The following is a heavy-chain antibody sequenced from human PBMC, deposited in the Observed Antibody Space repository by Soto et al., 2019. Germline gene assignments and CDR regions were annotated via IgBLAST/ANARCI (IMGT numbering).Heavy chain of an antibody. CDR3: ARDPNWKYVGGCPDY. Sequence: QVQLVESGGGVVQPGRSLRLSCAASGFTFSSYAMHWVRQAPGKGLEWVAVISYDGSNKYYADSVKGRFTISRDNSKNTLYLQMNSLRAEDTAVYYWARDPNWKYVGGCPDYWGQGTLVTV. CDR2: ISYDGSNK. CDR1: GFTFSSYA. V-gene: IGHV3-30-3*01. J-gene: IGHJ4*02. D-gene: IGHD1-7*01.